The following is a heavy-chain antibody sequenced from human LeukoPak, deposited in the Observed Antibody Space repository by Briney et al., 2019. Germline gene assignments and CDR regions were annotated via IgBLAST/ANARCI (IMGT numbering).Heavy chain of an antibody. D-gene: IGHD4-17*01. J-gene: IGHJ4*02. CDR1: GYTFTSYG. Sequence: ASVKVSCKASGYTFTSYGISWVRQAPGQGLEWMGWISAYNGNTNYAQKLQGRVTMTTDTSTSTAYKELRSLRSDDTAVYYCANHYGDYGVLYFDYWGQGTLVTVSS. CDR2: ISAYNGNT. CDR3: ANHYGDYGVLYFDY. V-gene: IGHV1-18*01.